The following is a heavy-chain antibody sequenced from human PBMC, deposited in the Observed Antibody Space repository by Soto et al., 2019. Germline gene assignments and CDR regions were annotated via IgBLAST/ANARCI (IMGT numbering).Heavy chain of an antibody. Sequence: SETLSLTCTVSGGSISSSSYFWGWIRQPPGKGLEWIGNIHYRGSTYYNASLESRVTISVDMSKNQFSLKLSSVTAADSAVYSCARGIGYYFDSWGQGTLVTVSS. V-gene: IGHV4-39*01. D-gene: IGHD5-12*01. CDR3: ARGIGYYFDS. CDR1: GGSISSSSYF. J-gene: IGHJ4*02. CDR2: IHYRGST.